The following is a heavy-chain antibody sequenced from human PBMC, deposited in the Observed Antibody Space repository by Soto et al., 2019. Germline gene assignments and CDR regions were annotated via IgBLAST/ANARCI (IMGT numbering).Heavy chain of an antibody. CDR3: ARGESVDIVAQDDHTPYYFDY. Sequence: SETLSLTCAVYGGSFSGYYWSWIRQPPGKGLEWIGEINHSGSTNYNPSLKSRVTISVDTSKNQFSLKLSSVTAADTAVYYRARGESVDIVAQDDHTPYYFDYWGQGTLVTVSS. V-gene: IGHV4-34*01. CDR2: INHSGST. J-gene: IGHJ4*02. CDR1: GGSFSGYY. D-gene: IGHD5-12*01.